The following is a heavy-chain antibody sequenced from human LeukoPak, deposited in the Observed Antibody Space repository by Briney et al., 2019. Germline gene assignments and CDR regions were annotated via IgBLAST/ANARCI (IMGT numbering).Heavy chain of an antibody. CDR3: VRWQDI. Sequence: PGGSLRLSCAASGFTFRSYWMHWVRQAPGKGLVWVSRIKTDGSYASYAESVKGRFTVSRDNAKNTLYLQMNSLRAEDTAVYYCVRWQDIWGQGTMVTASS. V-gene: IGHV3-74*01. CDR1: GFTFRSYW. J-gene: IGHJ3*02. CDR2: IKTDGSYA.